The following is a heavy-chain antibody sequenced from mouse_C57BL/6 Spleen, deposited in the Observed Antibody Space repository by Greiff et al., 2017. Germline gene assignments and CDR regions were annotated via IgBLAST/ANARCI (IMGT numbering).Heavy chain of an antibody. CDR2: INYDGSST. CDR3: ARGGRDLDY. J-gene: IGHJ2*01. V-gene: IGHV5-16*01. Sequence: VQLKESEGGLVQPGSSMKLSCTASGFTFSDYYMAWVRQVPEKGLEWVANINYDGSSTYYLDSLKSRFIISRDNAKNILYLQMSSLKSEDTATYYCARGGRDLDYWGQGTTLTVSS. CDR1: GFTFSDYY.